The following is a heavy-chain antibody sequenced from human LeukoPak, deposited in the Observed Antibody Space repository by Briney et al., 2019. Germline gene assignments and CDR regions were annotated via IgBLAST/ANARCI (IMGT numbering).Heavy chain of an antibody. Sequence: GGSLRLSCAASGFTFSDYYMSWIRQAPGKGLEWVSYISSSGSTVYYADSVKGRFTISRDNAKNSLYLQMNSLRAEDTAVYYCARDRRFLEWLSLYYYYYMDVWGKGTTVTVSS. J-gene: IGHJ6*03. CDR2: ISSSGSTV. D-gene: IGHD3-3*01. V-gene: IGHV3-11*04. CDR1: GFTFSDYY. CDR3: ARDRRFLEWLSLYYYYYMDV.